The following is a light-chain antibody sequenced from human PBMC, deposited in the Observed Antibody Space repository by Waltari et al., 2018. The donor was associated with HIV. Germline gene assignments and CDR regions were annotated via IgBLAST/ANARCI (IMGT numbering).Light chain of an antibody. CDR2: SAS. Sequence: EMVWTQSPGTRSLSPGERATLSCRASQSVSSMYLAWYQQKPGQAPRLLIYSASSRATGIPDRFSGSGSGTDFTLTISRLEPEDFAVYYCQQYGSSPDSFGQGTKLEIK. V-gene: IGKV3-20*01. CDR3: QQYGSSPDS. CDR1: QSVSSMY. J-gene: IGKJ2*03.